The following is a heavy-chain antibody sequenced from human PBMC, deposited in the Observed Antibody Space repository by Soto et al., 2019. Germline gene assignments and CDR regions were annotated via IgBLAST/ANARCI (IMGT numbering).Heavy chain of an antibody. CDR2: IIPMFGTA. Sequence: QVQLVQSGAEVKKPESSVKVSCKAPGGTFSTYAISWVRQAPGQGLEWMGGIIPMFGTANYAQRFQDRVTITADTSTKTVYMELSSMRSEDTAVYLCASGIQLWLRRINNGYSGWSQGTLVTVSS. CDR1: GGTFSTYA. J-gene: IGHJ4*02. CDR3: ASGIQLWLRRINNGYSG. V-gene: IGHV1-69*14. D-gene: IGHD5-18*01.